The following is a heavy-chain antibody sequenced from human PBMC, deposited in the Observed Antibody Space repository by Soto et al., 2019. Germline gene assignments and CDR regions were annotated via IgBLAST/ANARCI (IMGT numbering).Heavy chain of an antibody. CDR1: GGSISSSSYF. V-gene: IGHV4-39*01. CDR3: ARHPSDFWFDP. CDR2: IYYSGGT. Sequence: QLQLQESGPGLVKPSETLSLTCTVSGGSISSSSYFWGWIRQPPGKGLEWIGSIYYSGGTYYNPSLKSRVTVSVDTSKHQFSLKLSSVTAAATAVYYCARHPSDFWFDPWGQGTLVTVSS. D-gene: IGHD2-21*02. J-gene: IGHJ5*02.